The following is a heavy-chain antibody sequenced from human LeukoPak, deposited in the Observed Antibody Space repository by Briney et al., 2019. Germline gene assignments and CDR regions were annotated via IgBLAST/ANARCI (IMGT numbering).Heavy chain of an antibody. V-gene: IGHV1-8*01. CDR3: ARGGRAIKQQLEGNWFDP. J-gene: IGHJ5*02. CDR2: MNPNSGNT. Sequence: ASVKVSCKASGYTFTSYDINWVRQATGQGLEWMGWMNPNSGNTGYAQKFQGRVTMTRNTSISTAYMELSSLRSEDTAVYYCARGGRAIKQQLEGNWFDPWGQGTLVTVS. CDR1: GYTFTSYD. D-gene: IGHD6-13*01.